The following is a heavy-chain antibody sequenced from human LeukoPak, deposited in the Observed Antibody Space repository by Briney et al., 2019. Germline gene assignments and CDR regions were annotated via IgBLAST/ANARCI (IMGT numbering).Heavy chain of an antibody. V-gene: IGHV3-21*01. CDR3: AGEIRGSYYGAFDI. Sequence: PGGSLRLSCAASGFTFSSYSMNWVSQAPGKGLEWVSSISSSSSYIYYADSVKGRFTISRDNAKNSLYLQMNSLRAEDTAVYYCAGEIRGSYYGAFDIWGQGTMVTVSS. CDR2: ISSSSSYI. CDR1: GFTFSSYS. J-gene: IGHJ3*02. D-gene: IGHD1-26*01.